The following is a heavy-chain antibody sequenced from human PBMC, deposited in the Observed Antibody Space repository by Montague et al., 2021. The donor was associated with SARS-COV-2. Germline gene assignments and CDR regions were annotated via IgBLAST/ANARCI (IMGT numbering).Heavy chain of an antibody. CDR1: GFTVSSNY. D-gene: IGHD3-10*01. CDR3: AIPMVRGFSRAFDI. V-gene: IGHV3-53*01. Sequence: SLRLSCAASGFTVSSNYMSWVRQAPGKGLEWVSVIYSGGSTYYADSVKGRFTTSRDNSKNTLYLQMNSLRAEDTAVYYCAIPMVRGFSRAFDIWGQGTMVTVSS. CDR2: IYSGGST. J-gene: IGHJ3*02.